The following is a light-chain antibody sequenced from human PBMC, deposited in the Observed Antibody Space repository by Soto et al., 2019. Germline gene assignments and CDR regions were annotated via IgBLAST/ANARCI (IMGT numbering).Light chain of an antibody. CDR2: KDT. Sequence: SYELTQPPSVSVSPGQTARITCSGAALTKQYAFWYQQKPGQAPVLVIYKDTERPSGIPERFSGSSSGTTVTLTISGVQAEDEADYYCQSADSSGTYYVFGTGTKLTVL. CDR3: QSADSSGTYYV. J-gene: IGLJ1*01. V-gene: IGLV3-25*02. CDR1: ALTKQY.